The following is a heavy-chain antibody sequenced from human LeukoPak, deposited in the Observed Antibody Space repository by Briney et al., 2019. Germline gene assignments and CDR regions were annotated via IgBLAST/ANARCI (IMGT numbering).Heavy chain of an antibody. CDR1: AFTFSNYW. CDR2: IKQDGSEK. J-gene: IGHJ4*02. V-gene: IGHV3-7*01. D-gene: IGHD3-9*01. CDR3: ARDRDVLTY. Sequence: QPGGSLRLSCVASAFTFSNYWMTWVRQAPGKGLEWVANIKQDGSEKYYVDSVKGRFTISRDNAKNSLYLLMNSLRAEDTAVYYCARDRDVLTYCGQGTLVTVSS.